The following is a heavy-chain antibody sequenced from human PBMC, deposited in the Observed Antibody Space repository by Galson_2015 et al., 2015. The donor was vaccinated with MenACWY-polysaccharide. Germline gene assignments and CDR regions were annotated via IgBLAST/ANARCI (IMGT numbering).Heavy chain of an antibody. D-gene: IGHD2-21*02. V-gene: IGHV1-18*01. CDR3: ARVQEYCGGDCWYYFDY. J-gene: IGHJ4*02. CDR2: ISAYNGNT. Sequence: ISAYNGNTNYAQKLQGRVTMTTDTSTSTAYMELRSLRSDDTAVYYCARVQEYCGGDCWYYFDYWGQGTLVTVSS.